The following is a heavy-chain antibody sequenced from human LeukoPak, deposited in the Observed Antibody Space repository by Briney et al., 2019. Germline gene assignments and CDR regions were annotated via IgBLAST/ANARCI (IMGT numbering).Heavy chain of an antibody. V-gene: IGHV3-30*03. CDR1: GFTFGSYG. CDR3: ARDRYGSGSYPLLDAFDI. D-gene: IGHD3-10*01. CDR2: ISYDGSNK. J-gene: IGHJ3*02. Sequence: GGSLRLSCAASGFTFGSYGMHWVRQAPGKGLEWVAVISYDGSNKYYADSVKGRFTISRDNSKNTLYLQMNSLRSEDTAVYYCARDRYGSGSYPLLDAFDIWGQGTMVAVSS.